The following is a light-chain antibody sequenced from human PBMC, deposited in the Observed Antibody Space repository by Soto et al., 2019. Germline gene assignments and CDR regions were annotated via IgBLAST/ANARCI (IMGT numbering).Light chain of an antibody. CDR3: CSYAGSFVYV. V-gene: IGLV2-11*01. J-gene: IGLJ1*01. Sequence: QSVLTQPRSVSDSPGQSVTISCTGTSSDVGGYNLVSWYQQYPGKAPKLLIFDVNKRPSGVPDRFSGSKSGNTASLTISGLQAEDEADYYCCSYAGSFVYVFGTGTKVTVL. CDR2: DVN. CDR1: SSDVGGYNL.